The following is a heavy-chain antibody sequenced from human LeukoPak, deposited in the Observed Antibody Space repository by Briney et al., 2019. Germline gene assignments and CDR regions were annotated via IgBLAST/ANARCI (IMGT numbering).Heavy chain of an antibody. CDR3: AREGPREVRYFDWSRGGGYFDY. Sequence: SETLSLTCTVSGGSISSYYWSWIRQPPGKGLEWIGYIYYSVSTNYNPSLKSRVTISVDTSKNQFSLKLSSVTAADTAVYYCAREGPREVRYFDWSRGGGYFDYWGQGTLVTVSS. CDR1: GGSISSYY. D-gene: IGHD3-9*01. J-gene: IGHJ4*02. CDR2: IYYSVST. V-gene: IGHV4-59*01.